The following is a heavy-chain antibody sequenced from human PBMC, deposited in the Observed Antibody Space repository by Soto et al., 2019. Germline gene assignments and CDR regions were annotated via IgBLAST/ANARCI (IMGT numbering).Heavy chain of an antibody. CDR3: AKDQGSSWYEIDY. V-gene: IGHV3-23*01. D-gene: IGHD6-13*01. CDR2: ISGSGGST. Sequence: GGSLRLSCAASGFTFSTYAVTWVRQAPGKGLEWVSTISGSGGSTYYADSVKGRFTISRDNSKNTLYLQMNSLRAEDTAVYYCAKDQGSSWYEIDYWGQGTLVTVSS. J-gene: IGHJ4*02. CDR1: GFTFSTYA.